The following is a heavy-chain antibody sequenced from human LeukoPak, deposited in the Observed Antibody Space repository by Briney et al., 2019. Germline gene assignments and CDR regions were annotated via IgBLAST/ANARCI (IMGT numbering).Heavy chain of an antibody. CDR2: IIPIFGTA. CDR3: ARGAAAGPWGYYFDY. J-gene: IGHJ4*02. D-gene: IGHD6-13*01. Sequence: ASVKVSCKASGGTFSSYAISWVRQAPGQGLEWMGGIIPIFGTADYAQKCQGRVTITTDESTSTAYMELSSLRSEDTAVYYCARGAAAGPWGYYFDYWGQGTLVTVSS. CDR1: GGTFSSYA. V-gene: IGHV1-69*05.